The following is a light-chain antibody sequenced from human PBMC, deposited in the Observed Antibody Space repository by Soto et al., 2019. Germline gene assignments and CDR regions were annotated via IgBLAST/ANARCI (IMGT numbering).Light chain of an antibody. Sequence: EIVLTQSPGTLSLSPGERATLSCRASQSVSSSYLAWYQQKPGQAHRLLSYGASSRATGIPDRFSGSGSGTDFTLTISRLEPEDFAVYYCQQYGSSPGWTFGQGTKVEIK. CDR1: QSVSSSY. J-gene: IGKJ1*01. V-gene: IGKV3-20*01. CDR2: GAS. CDR3: QQYGSSPGWT.